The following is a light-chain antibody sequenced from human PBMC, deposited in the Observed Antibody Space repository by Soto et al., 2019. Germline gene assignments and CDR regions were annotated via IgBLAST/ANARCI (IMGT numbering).Light chain of an antibody. Sequence: DNRMNQSPSALSGSVGDRVTITCRASHTISSWLAWYQQKPGKAPKLLIYKASTLKSGVPSRFSGSGSGTEFTLTISSLQPDDFATYYCQHYNSYSEAFGQGTKVDIK. CDR3: QHYNSYSEA. CDR1: HTISSW. V-gene: IGKV1-5*03. CDR2: KAS. J-gene: IGKJ1*01.